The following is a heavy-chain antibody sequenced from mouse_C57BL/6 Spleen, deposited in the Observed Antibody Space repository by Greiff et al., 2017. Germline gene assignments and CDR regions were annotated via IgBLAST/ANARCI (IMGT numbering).Heavy chain of an antibody. Sequence: QVQLQQPGAELVKPGASVKMSCKASGYTFTSYWITWVKQRPGQGLEWIGDIYPGSGSTNYNEKLKSKATLTVDTTSSPAYMQLSSLTSEDSAVYYCARGGYYGSSLYAMDYWGQGTSVTVSS. CDR3: ARGGYYGSSLYAMDY. CDR2: IYPGSGST. CDR1: GYTFTSYW. J-gene: IGHJ4*01. D-gene: IGHD1-1*01. V-gene: IGHV1-55*01.